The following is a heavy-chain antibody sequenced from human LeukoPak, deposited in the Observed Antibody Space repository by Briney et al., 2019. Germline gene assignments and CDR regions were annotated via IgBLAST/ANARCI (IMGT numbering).Heavy chain of an antibody. Sequence: PGGSLRLSCAASGFTVSNNYMSWVRQAPGKGLQWVSVIYSGGSTYYADSVKGRLFISRDSSKNTLNLQMNSLRAEDTAVYYCVRHAGAGQNSFDYWGQGTLVTVSS. CDR2: IYSGGST. D-gene: IGHD6-13*01. V-gene: IGHV3-66*04. CDR3: VRHAGAGQNSFDY. J-gene: IGHJ4*02. CDR1: GFTVSNNY.